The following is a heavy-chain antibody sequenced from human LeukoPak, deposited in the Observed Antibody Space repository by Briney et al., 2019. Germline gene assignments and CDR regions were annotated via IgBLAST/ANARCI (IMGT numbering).Heavy chain of an antibody. D-gene: IGHD5-18*01. CDR1: GFTFSGYG. CDR3: ARGTGGYSYGFDY. V-gene: IGHV3-33*01. J-gene: IGHJ4*02. Sequence: GGSLRLSCAASGFTFSGYGMHWVRQAPGKGLEWVAVIWYDGSNKYYADSVKGRFTISRDNSKNTLYLQMNSLRAEDTAVYYCARGTGGYSYGFDYWGQGTLVTVSS. CDR2: IWYDGSNK.